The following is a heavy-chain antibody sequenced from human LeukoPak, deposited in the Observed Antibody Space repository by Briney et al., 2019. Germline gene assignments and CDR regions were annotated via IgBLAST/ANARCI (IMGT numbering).Heavy chain of an antibody. Sequence: GGSLRLSCAASGFTFSSYSMNWVRQAPGKGLEWVSSISSSSSYIYYADSLKGRFTISRDNAKNSLYLQMNSLRAEDTAVYYCVGADYDILTGYYIDYWGQGTLVTVSS. CDR2: ISSSSSYI. J-gene: IGHJ4*02. CDR1: GFTFSSYS. D-gene: IGHD3-9*01. V-gene: IGHV3-21*01. CDR3: VGADYDILTGYYIDY.